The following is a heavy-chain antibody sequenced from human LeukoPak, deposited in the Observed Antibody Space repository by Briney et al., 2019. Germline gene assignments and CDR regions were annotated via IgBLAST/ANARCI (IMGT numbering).Heavy chain of an antibody. Sequence: GGSLRLSCAASGFTFSDYYMSWIRQAPGKGLEWVSYISSSGSTIYYADSVKGRFTISRDNAKNSLYLQMNSLRAEDTAVYFCVSDSNSWYDSWGPGTLVTVSS. CDR3: VSDSNSWYDS. J-gene: IGHJ5*01. CDR2: ISSSGSTI. D-gene: IGHD4-11*01. CDR1: GFTFSDYY. V-gene: IGHV3-11*04.